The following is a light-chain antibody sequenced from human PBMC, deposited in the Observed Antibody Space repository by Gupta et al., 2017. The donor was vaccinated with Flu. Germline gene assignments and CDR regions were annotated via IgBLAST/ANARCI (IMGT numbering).Light chain of an antibody. CDR3: QQDSYSPLT. CDR2: GAS. J-gene: IGKJ1*01. V-gene: IGKV3-20*01. CDR1: QSVRNNY. Sequence: GTLSLSPGQGATLSCRASQSVRNNYLAWYQQKPGQAPRLLIYGASSRATGIPDRFSGSGSGTDFTLTISRLEPEDFAMFYCQQDSYSPLTFGQGTKVEIK.